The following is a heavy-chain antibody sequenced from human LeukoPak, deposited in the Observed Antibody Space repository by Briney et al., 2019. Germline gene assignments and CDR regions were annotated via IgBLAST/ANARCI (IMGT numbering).Heavy chain of an antibody. V-gene: IGHV4-59*12. D-gene: IGHD4-17*01. Sequence: SETLSLTCTVSGGSISSYYWSWIRQPPGKGLEWIGYIYYSGSTYYNPSLKSRVTISVDTSKNQFSLKLSSVTAADTAVYYCARDYGDSGNNWFDPWGQGTLVTVSS. CDR3: ARDYGDSGNNWFDP. J-gene: IGHJ5*02. CDR1: GGSISSYY. CDR2: IYYSGST.